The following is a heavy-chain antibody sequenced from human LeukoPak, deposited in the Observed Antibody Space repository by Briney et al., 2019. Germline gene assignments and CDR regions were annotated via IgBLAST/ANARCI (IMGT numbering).Heavy chain of an antibody. CDR2: IIPIFGIA. CDR1: GGTFSSYA. Sequence: GASVKVSCKASGGTFSSYAISWVRQAPGQGLEWMGRIIPIFGIANYAQKFQGRVTITADKSTSTAYMELSSLRSEDTAVYYCARVAAAGTEANVYFDYWGQGTLVTVSS. CDR3: ARVAAAGTEANVYFDY. V-gene: IGHV1-69*04. D-gene: IGHD6-13*01. J-gene: IGHJ4*02.